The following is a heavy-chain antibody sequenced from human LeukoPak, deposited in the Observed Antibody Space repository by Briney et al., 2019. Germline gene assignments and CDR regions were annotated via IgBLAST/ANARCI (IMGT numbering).Heavy chain of an antibody. CDR3: ARETSQKGAHYMDV. CDR1: GGSISSYY. J-gene: IGHJ6*03. V-gene: IGHV4-4*07. D-gene: IGHD3-16*01. CDR2: IYTSGTT. Sequence: PSETLSLTCTVSGGSISSYYWSWIRQPAGKGLEWIGRIYTSGTTHYNPSLKSRVTISVDTSKNQFSLKLSSVTAADTAVYYCARETSQKGAHYMDVWGKGTTITISS.